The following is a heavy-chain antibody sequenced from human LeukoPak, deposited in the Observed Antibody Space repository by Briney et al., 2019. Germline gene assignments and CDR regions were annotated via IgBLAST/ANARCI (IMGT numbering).Heavy chain of an antibody. D-gene: IGHD2/OR15-2a*01. J-gene: IGHJ4*02. CDR1: GYTFPNYW. V-gene: IGHV5-51*01. Sequence: GESLKISCKGSGYTFPNYWIGWVRQMPGKGLDGMGIIYPGDSDTRYSPSFQGQVTISVDKSINTAYLQWSSLKASDSAMYYCARAGYSNRWDGVDYWGQGTLVTVSS. CDR3: ARAGYSNRWDGVDY. CDR2: IYPGDSDT.